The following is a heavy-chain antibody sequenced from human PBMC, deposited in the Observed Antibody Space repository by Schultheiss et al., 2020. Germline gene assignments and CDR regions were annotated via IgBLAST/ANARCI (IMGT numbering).Heavy chain of an antibody. Sequence: GGSLRLSCAASGFPFSYSWIHWVRQDPGKGLVWVSRINRDGSSTNYADFVKGRFTISRDNAKNTVYLQMNSLRAEDTAVYYCANRFGVVIIPDYFDYWGQGTLVTVSS. CDR2: INRDGSST. V-gene: IGHV3-74*01. CDR3: ANRFGVVIIPDYFDY. J-gene: IGHJ4*02. CDR1: GFPFSYSW. D-gene: IGHD3-3*01.